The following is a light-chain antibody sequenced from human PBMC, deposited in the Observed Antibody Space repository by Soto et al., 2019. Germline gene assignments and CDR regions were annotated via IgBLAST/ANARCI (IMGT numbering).Light chain of an antibody. J-gene: IGKJ1*01. Sequence: DIQMTQSPSTLSAAVGDRVTITCRASQSISTWLAWYQQKPGKAPKLLIYDASSLESGVPSRLSGSRSGTEFTLTISSLQPDDLATYYCQQYNSYWTFGQGTKVDIK. CDR1: QSISTW. V-gene: IGKV1-5*01. CDR2: DAS. CDR3: QQYNSYWT.